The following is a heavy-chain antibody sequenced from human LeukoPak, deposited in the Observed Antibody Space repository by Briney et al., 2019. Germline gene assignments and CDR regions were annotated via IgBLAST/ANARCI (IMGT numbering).Heavy chain of an antibody. D-gene: IGHD3-10*01. V-gene: IGHV4-39*01. Sequence: SETLSLTCTVSGGSISSSGYYWGWIRQPPGKGLEWIASIYYSGSTYYNPSLKSRVTISVDTSKNQLSLKLSSLTAADTAVYYCARVPFITMVRGVIDYWGQGTLVTVSS. CDR3: ARVPFITMVRGVIDY. CDR1: GGSISSSGYY. CDR2: IYYSGST. J-gene: IGHJ4*02.